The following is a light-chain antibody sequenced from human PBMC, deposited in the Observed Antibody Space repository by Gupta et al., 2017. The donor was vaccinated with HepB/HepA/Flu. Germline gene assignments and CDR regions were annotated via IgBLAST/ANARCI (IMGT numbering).Light chain of an antibody. CDR3: HQDDASPYT. J-gene: IGKJ1*01. Sequence: EVLLTQSPGTLSLSPGERGTLSCRASQTISINFLVWYQQKPGQAPRLLFYATSRATDVPDRFSGSGSGTDFTLTIDRLEPEDVAVYYCHQDDASPYTFGQGTKVEIK. CDR1: QTISINF. CDR2: ATS. V-gene: IGKV3-20*01.